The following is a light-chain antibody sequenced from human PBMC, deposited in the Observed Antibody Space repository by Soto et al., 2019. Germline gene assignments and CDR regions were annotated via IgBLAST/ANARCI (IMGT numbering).Light chain of an antibody. CDR1: SGEVGAWNW. V-gene: IGLV2-14*01. CDR2: EIS. J-gene: IGLJ1*01. CDR3: SSYTSSTTAYV. Sequence: QSVLSELAWGSVSRGKSISVSCSGTSGEVGAWNWSFWYQGRPGKAPTLILYEISDRPSGVSNPFSGSTSGNTASLPISGLQAEDEADYYCSSYTSSTTAYVSGTATKVTVL.